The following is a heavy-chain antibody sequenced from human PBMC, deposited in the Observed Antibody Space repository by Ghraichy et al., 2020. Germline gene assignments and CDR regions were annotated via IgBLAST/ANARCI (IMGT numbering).Heavy chain of an antibody. CDR2: IYQDGSEI. V-gene: IGHV3-7*01. J-gene: IGHJ6*02. CDR3: ARDNRRGPIGMDV. Sequence: GESLNISCAASGFSFSSHRMSWVRQAPGKGLEWVANIYQDGSEIHYVESVAGRFTISRDNAKNSVYLQMNSLRAEDTAVYYCARDNRRGPIGMDVWGQGTTVTVS. CDR1: GFSFSSHR.